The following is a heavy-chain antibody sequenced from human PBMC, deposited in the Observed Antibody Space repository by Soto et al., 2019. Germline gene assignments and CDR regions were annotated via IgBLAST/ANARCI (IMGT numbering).Heavy chain of an antibody. V-gene: IGHV1-18*01. CDR1: GYTFTSYG. CDR3: ARDLQAEAGTIDY. CDR2: ISPYFGKT. Sequence: ASVKVSCKSSGYTFTSYGYTWVRQAPGQGLEWLGWISPYFGKTNYAQKFQGRMTLTTDTSMGTAFMELKSLRSDDAAVYYCARDLQAEAGTIDYWGPGTLVTVSS. J-gene: IGHJ4*02. D-gene: IGHD6-19*01.